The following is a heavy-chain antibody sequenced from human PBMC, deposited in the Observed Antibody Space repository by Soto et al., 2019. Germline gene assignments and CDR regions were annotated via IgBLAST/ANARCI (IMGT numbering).Heavy chain of an antibody. J-gene: IGHJ5*02. CDR1: GGSISSGGYY. V-gene: IGHV4-31*03. Sequence: SETLSLTCTVSGGSISSGGYYWSWIRQHPGKGLEWIGYIYYSGSTYYNPSLKSRVTISVDTSKNQFSLKLSSVTAADTAVYYCARGSADGVYNWFDPWGQGTLVTVSS. CDR3: ARGSADGVYNWFDP. CDR2: IYYSGST. D-gene: IGHD3-10*01.